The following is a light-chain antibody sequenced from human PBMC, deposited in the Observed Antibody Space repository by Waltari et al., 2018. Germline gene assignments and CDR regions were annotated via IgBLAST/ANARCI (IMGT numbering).Light chain of an antibody. CDR3: QQYHTFWT. Sequence: TQSPGTLSLSPGERVTLSCRASQSISSWLAWYQQKPGKGPKLLISKASGLESGVPSRFSGSGSGTEFTLTISSLQPDDFAIYYCQQYHTFWTFGQGTKVEVK. J-gene: IGKJ1*01. CDR1: QSISSW. CDR2: KAS. V-gene: IGKV1-5*03.